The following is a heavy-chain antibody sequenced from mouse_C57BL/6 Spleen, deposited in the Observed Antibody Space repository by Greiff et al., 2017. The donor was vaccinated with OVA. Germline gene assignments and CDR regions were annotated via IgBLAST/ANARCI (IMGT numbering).Heavy chain of an antibody. CDR3: ARSGSSGYFEV. J-gene: IGHJ1*03. D-gene: IGHD1-3*01. CDR1: GYAFSSSW. V-gene: IGHV1-82*01. CDR2: IYPGDGDT. Sequence: QVQLKQSGPELVKPGASVKISCKASGYAFSSSWMNWVKQRPGKGLEWIGRIYPGDGDTNYNGKFKGKATLTADKSSSTADMQLSSLTSEDSAVYFCARSGSSGYFEVWGTGTTVTVSS.